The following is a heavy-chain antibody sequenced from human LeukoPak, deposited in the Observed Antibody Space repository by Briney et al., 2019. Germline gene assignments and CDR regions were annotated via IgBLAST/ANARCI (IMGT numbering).Heavy chain of an antibody. Sequence: GGSLRLSCEASGFTFSRYSMNWVRQAPGKGLEWISFISGATNNTYYVDSVKGRFTVSRDNAKNSLYLQMNSLRVEDTAVYYCASYYGFWNDGLDYWGRGTLVTVSS. CDR1: GFTFSRYS. D-gene: IGHD3/OR15-3a*01. CDR2: ISGATNNT. J-gene: IGHJ4*02. V-gene: IGHV3-21*01. CDR3: ASYYGFWNDGLDY.